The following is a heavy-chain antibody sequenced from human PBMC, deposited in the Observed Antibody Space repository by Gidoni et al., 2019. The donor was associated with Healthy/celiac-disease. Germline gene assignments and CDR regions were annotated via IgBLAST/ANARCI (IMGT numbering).Heavy chain of an antibody. CDR3: ARRREANYFDY. CDR1: GFTFSSYS. V-gene: IGHV3-48*01. D-gene: IGHD1-26*01. CDR2: ISSSSSTI. Sequence: EVQLVESGGGLVQPGGSLRLSGAASGFTFSSYSMNWVRQAPGKGLEWVSYISSSSSTIYYADSVKGRFTISRDNAKNSLYLQMNSLRAEDTAVYYCARRREANYFDYWGQGTLVTVSS. J-gene: IGHJ4*02.